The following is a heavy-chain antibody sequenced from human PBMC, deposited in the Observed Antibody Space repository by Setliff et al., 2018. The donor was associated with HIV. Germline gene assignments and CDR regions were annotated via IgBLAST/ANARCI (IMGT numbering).Heavy chain of an antibody. Sequence: PSETLSLTCAVSGYSISSGFYWSWMRQPPGKGLEWIGSIYQSGNTNYNPSLESRLTISVDTSKNEFSLKVSSVTAADTAVYYCARVDRCSGGSCYFIDYWGQGTLVTVSS. D-gene: IGHD2-15*01. CDR3: ARVDRCSGGSCYFIDY. V-gene: IGHV4-38-2*01. CDR1: GYSISSGFY. J-gene: IGHJ4*02. CDR2: IYQSGNT.